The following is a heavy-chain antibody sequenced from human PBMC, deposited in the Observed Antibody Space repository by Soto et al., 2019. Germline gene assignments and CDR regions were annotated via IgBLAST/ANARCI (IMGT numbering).Heavy chain of an antibody. CDR2: ITVGSSHI. CDR3: SRRPEVGVRGDY. V-gene: IGHV3-21*01. D-gene: IGHD3-16*01. J-gene: IGHJ4*02. CDR1: GFPFSAYN. Sequence: GGSLRLSCTGSGFPFSAYNIDWVRQAPGKGLEWVSSITVGSSHIYQPNSMKGRFTISRDDAKNSVYLQIDSLRDEDTALYYCSRRPEVGVRGDYWGKGTL.